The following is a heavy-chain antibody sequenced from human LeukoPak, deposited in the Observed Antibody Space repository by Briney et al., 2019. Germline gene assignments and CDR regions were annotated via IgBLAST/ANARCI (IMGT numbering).Heavy chain of an antibody. J-gene: IGHJ4*02. Sequence: PGGSLRLSCAASGFTFSNYWMSWVRQAPGKGLEWVANVKQDGSEKNYVDSVRGRFTISRDNAKNSLYLQMNSLRAEDTAVYYCASTQTFDYWGQGNLVTVSS. CDR2: VKQDGSEK. CDR1: GFTFSNYW. CDR3: ASTQTFDY. V-gene: IGHV3-7*01.